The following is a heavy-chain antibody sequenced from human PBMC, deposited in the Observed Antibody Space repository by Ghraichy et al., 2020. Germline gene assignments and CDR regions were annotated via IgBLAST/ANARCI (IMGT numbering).Heavy chain of an antibody. Sequence: GESLNISCAATGFTFSKYAMSWVRQAPGKGLEWVAAISNSGGNTYSADSVKGRFTISRDNSNNTLFLQMNSLRADDTARYYCAKDLSSGWFSGFDSWGQGTLVTVSS. V-gene: IGHV3-23*01. D-gene: IGHD6-13*01. J-gene: IGHJ4*02. CDR2: ISNSGGNT. CDR3: AKDLSSGWFSGFDS. CDR1: GFTFSKYA.